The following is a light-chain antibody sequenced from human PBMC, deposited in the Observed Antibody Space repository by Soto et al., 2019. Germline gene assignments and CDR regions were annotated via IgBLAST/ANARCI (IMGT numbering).Light chain of an antibody. CDR2: DVR. V-gene: IGLV2-11*01. CDR1: GSDIGSYDY. J-gene: IGLJ1*01. CDR3: SSFTSSSTFV. Sequence: QSALTQPRSMSGSPGQSVTISCSGTGSDIGSYDYVAWYQQHPDKAPKLIIFDVRKRPSGVPDRFSGSKSGSTASLTISGLQAEDEADYYCSSFTSSSTFVFGTGTKLTVL.